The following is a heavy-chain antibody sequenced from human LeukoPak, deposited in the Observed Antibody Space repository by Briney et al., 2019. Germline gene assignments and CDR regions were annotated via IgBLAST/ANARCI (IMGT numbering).Heavy chain of an antibody. V-gene: IGHV4-59*12. D-gene: IGHD1-14*01. CDR2: IYYSGST. CDR3: AREEVSEAFDI. J-gene: IGHJ3*02. Sequence: SETLSLTCTVSGGSISSYYWSWIRQPPGKGLEWIGYIYYSGSTYYNPSLKSRVTISVDTSKNQFSLKLSSVTAADAAVYYCAREEVSEAFDIWGQGTMVTVSS. CDR1: GGSISSYY.